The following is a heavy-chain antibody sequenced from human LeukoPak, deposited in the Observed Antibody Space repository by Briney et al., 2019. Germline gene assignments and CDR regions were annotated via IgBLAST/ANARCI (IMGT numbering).Heavy chain of an antibody. Sequence: GGSLRLSCTASGFTFGDCAMTWVRQAPGKGLEWVGFIRSKAYGGTTELAASVKGRFIISRDDSKSIAYLQMNSLKTEDTAVYYCTAYDPSDYYGMDVWGQGTTVTVS. CDR3: TAYDPSDYYGMDV. CDR1: GFTFGDCA. J-gene: IGHJ6*02. V-gene: IGHV3-49*04. D-gene: IGHD5-12*01. CDR2: IRSKAYGGTT.